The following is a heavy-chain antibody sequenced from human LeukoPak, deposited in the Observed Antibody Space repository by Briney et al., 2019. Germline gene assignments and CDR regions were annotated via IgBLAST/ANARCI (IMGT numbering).Heavy chain of an antibody. V-gene: IGHV1-18*01. Sequence: ASVKVSCKASGYTFTSYGFSWVRQAPAQGLEWMGWISAYNGNTNYAQKFQDRVTMTTDTSTSTAYMELRSLRSDDTAVYYCATEPPGYSGYDYYYYGMDVWGQGTTVTVSS. CDR2: ISAYNGNT. CDR3: ATEPPGYSGYDYYYYGMDV. J-gene: IGHJ6*02. CDR1: GYTFTSYG. D-gene: IGHD5-12*01.